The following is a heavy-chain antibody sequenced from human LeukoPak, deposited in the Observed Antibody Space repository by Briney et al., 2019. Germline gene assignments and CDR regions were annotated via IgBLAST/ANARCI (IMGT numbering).Heavy chain of an antibody. Sequence: GASVKVSCKASGYTFTSYYMHWVRQAPGQGLEWMGIINPSGGSTSYAQKFQGRVTMTRDTSTSTVYMELSSLRSEDTAVYYCAGGSWEMARGYAFDIWGQGTMVTVSS. CDR2: INPSGGST. CDR3: AGGSWEMARGYAFDI. D-gene: IGHD5-24*01. CDR1: GYTFTSYY. V-gene: IGHV1-46*01. J-gene: IGHJ3*02.